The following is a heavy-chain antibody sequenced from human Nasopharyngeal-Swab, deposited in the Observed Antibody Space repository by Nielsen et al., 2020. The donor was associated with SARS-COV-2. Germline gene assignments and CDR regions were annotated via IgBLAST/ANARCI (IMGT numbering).Heavy chain of an antibody. Sequence: SETLSLTCTVSGGSISSYYWSWIRQPAGKGLEWIGRIYTSGSTNYNPSLKSRVTMSVDTSKSQFSLKVSSVNAADTAVYYCARESAVSARRRWFDPWGQGTLVTVSS. CDR3: ARESAVSARRRWFDP. V-gene: IGHV4-4*07. D-gene: IGHD6-6*01. CDR1: GGSISSYY. J-gene: IGHJ5*02. CDR2: IYTSGST.